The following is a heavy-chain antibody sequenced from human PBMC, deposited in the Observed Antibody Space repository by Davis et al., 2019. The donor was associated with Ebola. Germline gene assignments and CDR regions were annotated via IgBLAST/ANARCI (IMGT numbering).Heavy chain of an antibody. CDR2: MNPNSGNT. CDR3: ARDRGDYYDSFWFDP. D-gene: IGHD3-22*01. J-gene: IGHJ5*02. V-gene: IGHV1-8*01. Sequence: AASVKVSCKASGYTFTSYDINWVRQATGQGLEWMGWMNPNSGNTGYAQKFQGRVTITADESTSTAYMELSSLRSEDTAVYYCARDRGDYYDSFWFDPWGQGTLVTVSS. CDR1: GYTFTSYD.